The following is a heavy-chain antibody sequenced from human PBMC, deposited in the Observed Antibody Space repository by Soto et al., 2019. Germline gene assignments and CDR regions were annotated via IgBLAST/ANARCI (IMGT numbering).Heavy chain of an antibody. J-gene: IGHJ3*01. CDR3: GKDLGRPRGSIKNDAVDV. CDR2: IWYDGITK. Sequence: QVQLVESGGGMVQPGTSLRLSCAVSGITFRSCGMHWVRQAPGKGLEWVSVIWYDGITKYYADSVRGRFTISRDTSKNILYLQMDSLRAEDTAVYYCGKDLGRPRGSIKNDAVDVWGQGTTVTVSS. D-gene: IGHD2-15*01. V-gene: IGHV3-33*03. CDR1: GITFRSCG.